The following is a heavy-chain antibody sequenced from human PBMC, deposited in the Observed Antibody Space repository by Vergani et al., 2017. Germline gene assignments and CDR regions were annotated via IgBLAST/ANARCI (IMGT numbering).Heavy chain of an antibody. J-gene: IGHJ6*03. CDR3: ARWAPYSSSSGYYYYMDV. V-gene: IGHV4-39*01. CDR1: GTSISGSSDY. Sequence: QLQLQESGPGLLKPSETLSLTCSVSGTSISGSSDYWGWIRQPPGKGLEWIGSIFYTGTSYYNPSLESRATNSVDTSKNQFSLKLKSVTAADTAVYYCARWAPYSSSSGYYYYMDVWGKGTTVTVSS. D-gene: IGHD6-6*01. CDR2: IFYTGTS.